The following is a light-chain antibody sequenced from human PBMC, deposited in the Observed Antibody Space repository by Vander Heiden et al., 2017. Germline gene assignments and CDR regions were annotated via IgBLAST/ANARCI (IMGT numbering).Light chain of an antibody. V-gene: IGLV1-44*01. CDR1: GSNIGSNA. CDR3: AAWDDSLNGVV. CDR2: SNN. J-gene: IGLJ2*01. Sequence: QSVLTQPPSASGTPGQRVTISCSGSGSNIGSNAVNWYQQLPGTAPQLLILSNNQRPSGVPDRFSGSKSGTSASLAISGLQSEDEADYYCAAWDDSLNGVVFGGGTKVTVI.